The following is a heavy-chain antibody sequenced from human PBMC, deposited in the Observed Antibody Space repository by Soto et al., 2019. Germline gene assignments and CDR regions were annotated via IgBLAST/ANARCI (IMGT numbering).Heavy chain of an antibody. CDR1: GFTFSSYG. J-gene: IGHJ6*02. Sequence: QVQLVESGGGVVQPGRSLRLSCAASGFTFSSYGMHWVRQAPGKGLEWVAVIWYDGSNKYYEDSVKGRVTISRDKSKNTMYRQMNSLRAEHTAVYYCGRYLIRFLEWLGNGANYYYYGMEGWGQGTTVTVSS. CDR3: GRYLIRFLEWLGNGANYYYYGMEG. V-gene: IGHV3-33*01. CDR2: IWYDGSNK. D-gene: IGHD3-3*01.